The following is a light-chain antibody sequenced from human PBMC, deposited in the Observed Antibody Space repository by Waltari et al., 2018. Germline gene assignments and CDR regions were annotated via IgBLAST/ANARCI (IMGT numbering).Light chain of an antibody. V-gene: IGLV1-40*01. J-gene: IGLJ2*01. Sequence: QSVLTQPPSVSGAPGQRVTISCTGSSSNIGAGYDVHWYQQLPGTAPNLLIYGNSKRPSGVPDRFSCSKSGTSASLAITGLQAEEEADYYCQSYDSSLSGVVFGGGTKLTVL. CDR3: QSYDSSLSGVV. CDR1: SSNIGAGYD. CDR2: GNS.